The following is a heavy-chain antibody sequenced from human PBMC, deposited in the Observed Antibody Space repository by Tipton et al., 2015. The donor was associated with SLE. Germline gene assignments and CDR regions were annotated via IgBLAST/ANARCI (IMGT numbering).Heavy chain of an antibody. Sequence: SLRLSCAASGFTFSSYEMNWVRQAPGKGLEWVSYISSSGSTIYYADSVKGRFTISRDNAKNSLYLQMNSLRAEDTAVYYCARDNGASGDQGDAFDIWGQGTMVTVSS. CDR1: GFTFSSYE. J-gene: IGHJ3*02. V-gene: IGHV3-48*03. D-gene: IGHD7-27*01. CDR2: ISSSGSTI. CDR3: ARDNGASGDQGDAFDI.